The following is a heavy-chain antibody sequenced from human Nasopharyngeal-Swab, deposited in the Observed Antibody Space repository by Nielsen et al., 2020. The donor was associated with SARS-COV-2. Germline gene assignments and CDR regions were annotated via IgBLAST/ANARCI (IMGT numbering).Heavy chain of an antibody. V-gene: IGHV3-21*01. Sequence: GESLKISCAASGFTFSSYSMNWVRQAPGKGLEWVSSISSSSSYIYYADSVKGRFTISRDNAKNSLYLQMNRLRAEDTAVYYCARAPWGAAAAPLIWFDPWGQGTLVTVSS. CDR2: ISSSSSYI. J-gene: IGHJ5*02. CDR3: ARAPWGAAAAPLIWFDP. CDR1: GFTFSSYS. D-gene: IGHD6-13*01.